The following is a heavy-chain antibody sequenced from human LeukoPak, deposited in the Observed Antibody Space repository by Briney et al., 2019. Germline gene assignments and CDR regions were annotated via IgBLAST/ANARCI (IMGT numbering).Heavy chain of an antibody. D-gene: IGHD3-10*01. J-gene: IGHJ4*02. CDR3: ARRGYYGSGSYYFAAFDY. Sequence: GESLKISCKGSGYSFASYWIGWVPQMPGKGLEWMGIIYPGDSDTRYSPSFQGQVTISADKSISTAYLQWSSLKASDTAMYYCARRGYYGSGSYYFAAFDYWGQATLVTVSS. CDR2: IYPGDSDT. CDR1: GYSFASYW. V-gene: IGHV5-51*01.